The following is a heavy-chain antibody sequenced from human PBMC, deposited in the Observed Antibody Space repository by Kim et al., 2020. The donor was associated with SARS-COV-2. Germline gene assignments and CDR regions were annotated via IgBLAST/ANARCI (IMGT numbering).Heavy chain of an antibody. D-gene: IGHD2-2*01. CDR3: AKRDVGYFGSTSCPIID. V-gene: IGHV3-23*01. Sequence: GGSLRLSCAASGFTFSNYAMSWVRQAPGKGLECVSALDGGGNSPSYTDSVKGRFTISRDNSKNTLYLQMNSLRADDTAVYYCAKRDVGYFGSTSCPIID. CDR1: GFTFSNYA. J-gene: IGHJ4*01. CDR2: LDGGGNSP.